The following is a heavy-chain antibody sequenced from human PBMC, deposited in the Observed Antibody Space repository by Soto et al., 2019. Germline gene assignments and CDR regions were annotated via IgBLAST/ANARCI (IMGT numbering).Heavy chain of an antibody. D-gene: IGHD1-7*01. J-gene: IGHJ5*02. CDR1: GGSISSSSYY. CDR3: ARHIGRGVTGTTSWFDP. V-gene: IGHV4-39*01. Sequence: SETLSLTCTVSGGSISSSSYYWGWIRQPPGKGLEWIGSIYYSGSTYYNPSLKSRVTISVDTSKNQFSLKLSSVTAADTAVYYCARHIGRGVTGTTSWFDPWGQGTLVTVSS. CDR2: IYYSGST.